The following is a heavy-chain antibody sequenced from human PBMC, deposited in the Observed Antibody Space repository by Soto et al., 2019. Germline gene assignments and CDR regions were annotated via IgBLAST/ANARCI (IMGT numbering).Heavy chain of an antibody. CDR1: GFTFSNYG. D-gene: IGHD4-17*01. CDR3: AKDHLTTTVTTVGY. V-gene: IGHV3-30*18. Sequence: QVQLVESGGGVVQPGRSLRLSCAASGFTFSNYGMHWVRQAPGKGLEWVAVISYHGSDKYYADSVKGRFTISRDNSKNTLYLQMDSLRAEDTAAYYCAKDHLTTTVTTVGYRGQGTLVTVSS. J-gene: IGHJ4*02. CDR2: ISYHGSDK.